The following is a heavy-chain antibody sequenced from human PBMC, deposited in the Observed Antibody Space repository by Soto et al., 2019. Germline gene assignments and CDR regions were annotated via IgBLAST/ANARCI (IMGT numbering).Heavy chain of an antibody. CDR1: GFSFEDYA. Sequence: GGSLRLSCAASGFSFEDYAMHWVRQAPGKGLEWVSGIAWNSDIIGYADSVKGRFTISRDNGKNSLYLQMNSLRPEDTALYYCAKDHYGSAISGMDVWGQGTTVTVSS. CDR3: AKDHYGSAISGMDV. V-gene: IGHV3-9*01. CDR2: IAWNSDII. J-gene: IGHJ6*02. D-gene: IGHD3-10*01.